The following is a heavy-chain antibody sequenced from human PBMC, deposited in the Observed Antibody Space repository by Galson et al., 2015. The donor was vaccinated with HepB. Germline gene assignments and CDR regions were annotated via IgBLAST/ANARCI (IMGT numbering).Heavy chain of an antibody. D-gene: IGHD6-19*01. CDR2: IRYDESNN. Sequence: SLRLSCAASGFTFNNYGMHWVRQAPGKGLEWVAFIRYDESNNYYADSVKGRFTISRDNSKNTLYLQMNSLRTEDTAVYYCAKDGWYSSAWFDYWGQGTLVTVSS. CDR1: GFTFNNYG. J-gene: IGHJ4*02. V-gene: IGHV3-30*02. CDR3: AKDGWYSSAWFDY.